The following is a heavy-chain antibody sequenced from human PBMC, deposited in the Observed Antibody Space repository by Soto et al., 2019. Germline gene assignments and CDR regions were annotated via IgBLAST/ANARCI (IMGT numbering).Heavy chain of an antibody. D-gene: IGHD3-3*01. Sequence: GGSLRLSCAASGFTFGNYAMTWVRQAPGKGLEWVSGISGSGGSTYYADSVKGRFTISRDNSKNTLYLQMNSLRAEDTAVYYCGKASLLRFLDSSFDYWGQGTLVTVSS. CDR3: GKASLLRFLDSSFDY. CDR2: ISGSGGST. J-gene: IGHJ4*02. CDR1: GFTFGNYA. V-gene: IGHV3-23*01.